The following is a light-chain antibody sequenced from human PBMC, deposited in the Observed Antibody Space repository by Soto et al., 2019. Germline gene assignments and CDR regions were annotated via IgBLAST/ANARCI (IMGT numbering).Light chain of an antibody. CDR1: QSVSSKY. V-gene: IGKV3D-20*02. J-gene: IGKJ4*01. CDR2: GTS. CDR3: QQRNKWPPVT. Sequence: EIVLTQSPGTLSLSPGERATLSCRASQSVSSKYLAWYQQKPGQAPRVLIYGTSIRASGVPERFSGGGSGTDFTLTITRLEPEDFAVYYCQQRNKWPPVTFGGGTRVEIK.